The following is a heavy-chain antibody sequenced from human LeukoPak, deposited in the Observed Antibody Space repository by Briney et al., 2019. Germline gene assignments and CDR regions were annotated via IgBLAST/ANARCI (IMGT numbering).Heavy chain of an antibody. J-gene: IGHJ4*02. D-gene: IGHD4-23*01. CDR3: ARDAGYGGNSDY. CDR1: GFTFNMYW. V-gene: IGHV3-7*01. Sequence: GGSLRLSCAASGFTFNMYWMTWVRQAPGKGLESMAYINEDGSDKYYVDSVKGRFTVSRDNAKNSLYLQMNSLRAEDTAVYYCARDAGYGGNSDYWGQGTLVTVSS. CDR2: INEDGSDK.